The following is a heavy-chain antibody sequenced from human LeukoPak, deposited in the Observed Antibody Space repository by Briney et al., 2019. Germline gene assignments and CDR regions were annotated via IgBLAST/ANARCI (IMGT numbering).Heavy chain of an antibody. D-gene: IGHD6-6*01. Sequence: GASVKVSCKASGYTFTSYDINWLRQATGQGLEWMGWMNPNSGNTGYAQKFQGRVTITRNTSISTAYMELSSLRSEDTAVYYCARDYSSSSANWLDPWGQGTLVTVSS. J-gene: IGHJ5*02. V-gene: IGHV1-8*03. CDR3: ARDYSSSSANWLDP. CDR2: MNPNSGNT. CDR1: GYTFTSYD.